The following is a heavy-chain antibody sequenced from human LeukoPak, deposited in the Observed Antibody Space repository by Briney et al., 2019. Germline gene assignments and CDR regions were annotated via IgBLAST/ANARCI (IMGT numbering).Heavy chain of an antibody. Sequence: GGSLRLSCAASGFTFSSYSMNWVRQAPGKGLEWVSSISSSSSYIYYADSVKGRFTISRDNSKNTLYLQMNSLRAEGTAVYYCAKIGNGGTFSDYWGQGTLVTVSS. CDR3: AKIGNGGTFSDY. CDR2: ISSSSSYI. J-gene: IGHJ4*02. D-gene: IGHD4-23*01. V-gene: IGHV3-21*01. CDR1: GFTFSSYS.